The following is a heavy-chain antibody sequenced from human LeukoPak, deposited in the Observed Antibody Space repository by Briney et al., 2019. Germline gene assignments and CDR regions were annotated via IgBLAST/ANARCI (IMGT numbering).Heavy chain of an antibody. J-gene: IGHJ4*02. CDR2: IYYSGST. V-gene: IGHV4-39*07. CDR3: ARVSPSYYFDY. CDR1: GGSISSSSYY. D-gene: IGHD6-6*01. Sequence: SETLSLTCTVCGGSISSSSYYWGWIRQPPGKGLEGIGSIYYSGSTYYNPSLKSRVTISVDTSKNQFSLKLSSVTAADTAVYYCARVSPSYYFDYWGQGTLVTVSS.